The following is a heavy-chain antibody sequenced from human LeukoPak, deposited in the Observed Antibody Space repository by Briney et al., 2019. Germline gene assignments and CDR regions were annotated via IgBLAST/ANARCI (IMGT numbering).Heavy chain of an antibody. CDR1: GGSISSYY. J-gene: IGHJ4*02. V-gene: IGHV4-59*01. CDR2: IYYSGRT. Sequence: PSETLSLTCTVSGGSISSYYWSWIRQPPGKGLEWIGYIYYSGRTNYNPSLKSRVTISVDTSKNQFSLKLSSVTAADTAVYYCARDNSVVAATTYFDYWGQGTLVTVSS. D-gene: IGHD2-15*01. CDR3: ARDNSVVAATTYFDY.